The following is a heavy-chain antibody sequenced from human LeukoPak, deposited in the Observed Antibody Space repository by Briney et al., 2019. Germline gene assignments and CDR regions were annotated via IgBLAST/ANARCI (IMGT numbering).Heavy chain of an antibody. V-gene: IGHV1-18*01. CDR3: ARDRSPDYDSSGED. Sequence: ASVKVSCKASGYTFTSYGISWVRQAPGQGLEWMGWISAYNGNTNYAQKLQGRVAMTTDTSTSTAYMELRSLRSDDTAVYYCARDRSPDYDSSGEDWGQGTLVTVSS. CDR1: GYTFTSYG. CDR2: ISAYNGNT. D-gene: IGHD3-22*01. J-gene: IGHJ4*02.